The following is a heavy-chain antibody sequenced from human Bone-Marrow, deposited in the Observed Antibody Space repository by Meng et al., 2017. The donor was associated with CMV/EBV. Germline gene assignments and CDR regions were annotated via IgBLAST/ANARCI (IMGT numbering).Heavy chain of an antibody. Sequence: ASVKVSCKASGYTFTGYYMHWVRQAPGQGLEWMGWINPNSGGTNYAQKFQGRATMTRDTSISTAYMELSRLRSDDTAVYYCASAGYCTNGVCYSDYWGQGPLVTFYS. CDR2: INPNSGGT. CDR3: ASAGYCTNGVCYSDY. D-gene: IGHD2-8*01. CDR1: GYTFTGYY. V-gene: IGHV1-2*02. J-gene: IGHJ4*02.